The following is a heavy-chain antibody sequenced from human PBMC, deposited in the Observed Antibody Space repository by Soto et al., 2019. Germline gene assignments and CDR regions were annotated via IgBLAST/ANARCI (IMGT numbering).Heavy chain of an antibody. J-gene: IGHJ5*02. CDR1: GGFISSGGYS. D-gene: IGHD2-21*01. CDR2: IYHSGST. CDR3: ARARDFPNWFDP. Sequence: PSETLSLTCAVSGGFISSGGYSWSWIRQPPGKGLEWIGCIYHSGSTYYNPSLKSRVTISVDRSKNQFSLKLSSVTAADTAVYYCARARDFPNWFDPWGQGTLVTVSS. V-gene: IGHV4-30-2*01.